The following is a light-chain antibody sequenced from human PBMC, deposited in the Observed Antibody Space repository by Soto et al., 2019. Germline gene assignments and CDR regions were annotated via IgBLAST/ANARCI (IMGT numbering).Light chain of an antibody. J-gene: IGKJ3*01. CDR1: ESVSSS. CDR2: GAS. V-gene: IGKV3-15*01. CDR3: QQYYKWPPFT. Sequence: EIVMTQSPATLSVSPGERATLSCRASESVSSSLAWFQQKPGQAPRLLIYGASTRATGIPARFSGSGSGTEFTLTNSSLQSEDFAVYYCQQYYKWPPFTFGPGTKVDIK.